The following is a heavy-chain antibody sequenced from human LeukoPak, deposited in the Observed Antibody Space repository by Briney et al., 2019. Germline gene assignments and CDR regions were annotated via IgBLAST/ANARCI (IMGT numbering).Heavy chain of an antibody. CDR1: GYTFTSYY. CDR2: INPSGGST. Sequence: ASVKVSCKASGYTFTSYYMHWVRQAPGQGLEWMGIINPSGGSTSYAQKFQGRVTMTRDTSTSTVYMELSSLRAEDTAVYYCARDSISHYGMDVWGQGTTVTVSS. J-gene: IGHJ6*02. CDR3: ARDSISHYGMDV. V-gene: IGHV1-46*01. D-gene: IGHD3-3*01.